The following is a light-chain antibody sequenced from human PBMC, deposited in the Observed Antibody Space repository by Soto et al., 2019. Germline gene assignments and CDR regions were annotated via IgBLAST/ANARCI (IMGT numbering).Light chain of an antibody. CDR2: EAF. J-gene: IGKJ4*01. CDR3: RQRYNWPLT. V-gene: IGKV3-11*01. CDR1: QSIGNS. Sequence: TVLTQSPATLSLSPGERATLSCKASQSIGNSLGWFQQKPGQAPRLLIDEAFNRATGIPARFTGSGSGSDFTLTISSLEPEDFGVYYCRQRYNWPLTFGGGTKVEIK.